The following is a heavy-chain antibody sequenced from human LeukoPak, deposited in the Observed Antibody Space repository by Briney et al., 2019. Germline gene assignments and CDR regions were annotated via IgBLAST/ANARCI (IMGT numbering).Heavy chain of an antibody. CDR3: AQASGYVRY. Sequence: PGGSLRLSCAAPGFSFSDAWMSWVRQAPGKGLEWVGRIKRKTDGGTTDYAAPVRGRFTISRDDSKNTLYLQMNSLKSEDTALYYRAQASGYVRYWGQGTPVTVSS. J-gene: IGHJ4*02. V-gene: IGHV3-15*01. CDR2: IKRKTDGGTT. D-gene: IGHD5-12*01. CDR1: GFSFSDAW.